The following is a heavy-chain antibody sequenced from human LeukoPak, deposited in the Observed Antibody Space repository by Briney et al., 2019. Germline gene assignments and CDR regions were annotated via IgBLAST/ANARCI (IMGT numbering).Heavy chain of an antibody. D-gene: IGHD4-17*01. V-gene: IGHV3-21*01. J-gene: IGHJ4*02. CDR1: GFAFSSYS. CDR3: ARDFSTVTIYPKLNY. Sequence: GGSLRLSCAASGFAFSSYSMNWVRQAPGKGLKWVSSISSSSSYIYYADSVKGRFTISRDNAKNSLYLQMNSLRAEDTAVYYCARDFSTVTIYPKLNYWGQGTLVTVSS. CDR2: ISSSSSYI.